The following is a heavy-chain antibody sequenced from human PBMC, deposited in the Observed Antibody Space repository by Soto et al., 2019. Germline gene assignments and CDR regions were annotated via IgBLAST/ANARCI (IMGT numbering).Heavy chain of an antibody. CDR2: INPYNGNT. D-gene: IGHD2-2*02. J-gene: IGHJ6*02. CDR3: AGDGAFTRPSTIPLLSGMDV. Sequence: QVQLVQSGAEVKKPGASVKVSCKASDYTFTSYGISWVRQAPGQGLGWMGWINPYNGNTNYAQKLQGRGTMTKDTSTSTAYMELRSLRSDDTAVYYCAGDGAFTRPSTIPLLSGMDVWGQGTTVTVSS. V-gene: IGHV1-18*01. CDR1: DYTFTSYG.